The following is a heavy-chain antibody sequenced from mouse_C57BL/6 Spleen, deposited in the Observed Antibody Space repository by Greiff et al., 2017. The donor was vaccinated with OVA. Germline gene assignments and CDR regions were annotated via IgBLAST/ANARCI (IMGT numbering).Heavy chain of an antibody. CDR3: ARLGNYYGSSNYFDY. CDR1: GYTFTSYW. CDR2: IDPSDSYT. Sequence: VQLQQPGAELVMPGASVKLSCKASGYTFTSYWMHWVKQRPGQGLEWIGEIDPSDSYTNYNQKFKGKSTLTVDKSSSTAYMQLSSLTSEDSAVYYCARLGNYYGSSNYFDYWGQGTTLTVSS. D-gene: IGHD1-1*01. V-gene: IGHV1-69*01. J-gene: IGHJ2*01.